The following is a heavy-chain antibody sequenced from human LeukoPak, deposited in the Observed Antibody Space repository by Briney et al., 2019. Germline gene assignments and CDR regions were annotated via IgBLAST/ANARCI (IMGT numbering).Heavy chain of an antibody. CDR1: GGSFSGYY. Sequence: TLSLTCAVYGGSFSGYYWSWIRQPPGKALEWLARIDWDDDKYYSTSLKTRLTISKDTSKNQVVLTMTNMDPVDTATYYCARTPYYYDSSGYYYVAFDIWGQGTMVTVSS. CDR3: ARTPYYYDSSGYYYVAFDI. CDR2: IDWDDDK. D-gene: IGHD3-22*01. V-gene: IGHV2-70*11. J-gene: IGHJ3*02.